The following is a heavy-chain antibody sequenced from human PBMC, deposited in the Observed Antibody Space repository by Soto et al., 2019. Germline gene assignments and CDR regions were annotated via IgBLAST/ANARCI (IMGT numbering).Heavy chain of an antibody. CDR1: GFTFSSYG. D-gene: IGHD1-26*01. J-gene: IGHJ6*02. V-gene: IGHV3-30*18. Sequence: QVQLVESGGGVVQPGRSLRLSCAASGFTFSSYGVHWVRQAPGKGLEWVAVVSYDGTNKYYADSVKGRFTIYRDNSKNTLYLQMDSMRAEDMAVYYCAKSQWGSGYYYGMDVWGQGTKVNVSS. CDR3: AKSQWGSGYYYGMDV. CDR2: VSYDGTNK.